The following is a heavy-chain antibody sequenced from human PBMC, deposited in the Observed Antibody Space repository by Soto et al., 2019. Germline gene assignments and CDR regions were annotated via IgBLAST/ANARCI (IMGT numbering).Heavy chain of an antibody. V-gene: IGHV1-18*01. CDR3: AGEPLTEYCSGDSCYYDY. CDR1: GYSFASYG. J-gene: IGHJ4*02. CDR2: ISAYNGNT. Sequence: GASVKVSCKASGYSFASYGISWVRQAPGQGLEWMGWISAYNGNTNYAQKLQGRVTMTTDTSTSTAYMELRSLRSDDTAVYYCAGEPLTEYCSGDSCYYDYWGQGTLVTVSS. D-gene: IGHD2-15*01.